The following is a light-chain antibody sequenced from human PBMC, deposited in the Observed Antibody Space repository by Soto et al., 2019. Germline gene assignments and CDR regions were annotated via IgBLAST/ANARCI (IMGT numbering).Light chain of an antibody. CDR3: QSSSSSGSGPWV. CDR1: SSNIGAGYD. Sequence: QSVLTQPPSVSGAPGQRITISCTGSSSNIGAGYDVHWYQQLPGTAPKLLIYGNSNRPSGVPDRFSGSKSGTAASLAITGLQAEDEAEYDCQSSSSSGSGPWVFGGGTKLTVL. V-gene: IGLV1-40*01. J-gene: IGLJ3*02. CDR2: GNS.